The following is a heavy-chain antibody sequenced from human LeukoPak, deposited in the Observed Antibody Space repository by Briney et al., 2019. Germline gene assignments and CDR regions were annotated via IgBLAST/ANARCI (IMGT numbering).Heavy chain of an antibody. D-gene: IGHD2-15*01. CDR1: GFTFSSYA. CDR3: AKDRGSTPNWTFDY. V-gene: IGHV3-23*01. J-gene: IGHJ4*02. Sequence: PGGSLRLSCAASGFTFSSYAMSWVRQAPGLEWVSAISGSGGSTYYANSVKGRFTISRDNSKNTLYLQMSSLRAEDTAVYYCAKDRGSTPNWTFDYWGQGTLVTVSS. CDR2: ISGSGGST.